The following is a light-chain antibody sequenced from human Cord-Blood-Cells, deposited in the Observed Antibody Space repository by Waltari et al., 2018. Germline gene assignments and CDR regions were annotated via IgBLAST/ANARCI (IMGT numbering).Light chain of an antibody. CDR2: AAS. J-gene: IGKJ2*01. V-gene: IGKV1-39*01. CDR3: QQSYSTPYT. CDR1: QSISSY. Sequence: DIQMTQSPSSLSASVGDRVTITCRASQSISSYLNWYQQKQGKAPKLLSYAASSLQSGVPSRFSCSGSETDFTLTISSLQPEDFATYYCQQSYSTPYTFGQGTKLEIK.